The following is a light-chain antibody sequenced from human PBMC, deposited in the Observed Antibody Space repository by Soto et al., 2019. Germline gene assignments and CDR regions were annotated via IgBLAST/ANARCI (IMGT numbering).Light chain of an antibody. CDR3: QQSYITPPGT. V-gene: IGKV1-39*01. CDR2: AAS. Sequence: IQMTQSPSSLSASVGDRVTITCRASQSIRSYLNWYQQKPGKAPKLLIYAASGLQTGVPSRFSGSGSGTDFILSISSLQREDFATYYCQQSYITPPGTFGQGTKVDIK. CDR1: QSIRSY. J-gene: IGKJ1*01.